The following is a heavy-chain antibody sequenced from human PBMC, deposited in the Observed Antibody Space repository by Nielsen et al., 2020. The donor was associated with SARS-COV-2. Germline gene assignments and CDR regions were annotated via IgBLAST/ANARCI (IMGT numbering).Heavy chain of an antibody. CDR1: GFTFSSYS. CDR3: ARDVWWPQYKNSGWFDP. J-gene: IGHJ5*02. Sequence: GESLKISCAASGFTFSSYSMNWVRQAPGKGLEWVSYISSSSSTIYYADSVKGRFTISRDNAKNSLYLQMNSLRDEDTAVYYCARDVWWPQYKNSGWFDPWGQGTLVTVSS. CDR2: ISSSSSTI. V-gene: IGHV3-48*02. D-gene: IGHD2-15*01.